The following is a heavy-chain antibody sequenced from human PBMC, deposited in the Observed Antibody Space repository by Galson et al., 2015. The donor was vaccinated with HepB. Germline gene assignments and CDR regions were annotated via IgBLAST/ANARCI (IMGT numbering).Heavy chain of an antibody. CDR1: GFIFSNYG. Sequence: SLRLSCAASGFIFSNYGIHRVRQAPGKGLEWVTFIRYDGSNEYYADSVKGRFTVLRDNSRNRVYLLMNSLRPEDTAVYYCAKDEGGEPYYYYYGMDVWGRGTTVTVSS. J-gene: IGHJ6*02. CDR3: AKDEGGEPYYYYYGMDV. V-gene: IGHV3-30*02. CDR2: IRYDGSNE. D-gene: IGHD2-15*01.